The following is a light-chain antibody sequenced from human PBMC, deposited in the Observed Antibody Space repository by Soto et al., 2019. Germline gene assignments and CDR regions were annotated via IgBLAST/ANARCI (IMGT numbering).Light chain of an antibody. CDR3: QQRDSWPLT. Sequence: ENVLTQSPATLSLSPGEGATLSCRASESVGSDLAWYQQKPGQPPRLLIYDVSDRATGVQARFSGSGSGTDFTLTISSLEPEDFAVYYCQQRDSWPLTFGGGTKVEIK. CDR2: DVS. J-gene: IGKJ4*01. V-gene: IGKV3-11*01. CDR1: ESVGSD.